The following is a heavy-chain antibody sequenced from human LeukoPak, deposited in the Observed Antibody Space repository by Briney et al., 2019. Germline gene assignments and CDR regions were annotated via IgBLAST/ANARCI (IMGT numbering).Heavy chain of an antibody. CDR3: ARATYYYDSSGYYFQDFDY. J-gene: IGHJ4*02. CDR2: FIPILGTA. D-gene: IGHD3-22*01. Sequence: SVKVSCKASGYTFTSYYMHWVRQAPGHGLEWMGVFIPILGTANSTQNFQGRVTITADISTNTAYMELSSLRSEDTAVYYCARATYYYDSSGYYFQDFDYWGQGTLVTVSS. V-gene: IGHV1-69*10. CDR1: GYTFTSYY.